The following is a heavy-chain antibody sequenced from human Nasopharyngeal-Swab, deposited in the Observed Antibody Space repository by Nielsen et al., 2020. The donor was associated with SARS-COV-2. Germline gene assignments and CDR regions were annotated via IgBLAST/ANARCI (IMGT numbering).Heavy chain of an antibody. V-gene: IGHV1-45*02. Sequence: SLKVSCNASGFSITYRFLHWMRQAPGQALEWMGWITPFNGNAKYAQKFQGRVSITRDGSRTTASLELSSLRPDDTAMYFCASGQCINGVCNPTDGLDVWGQGTSVTVS. D-gene: IGHD2-8*01. J-gene: IGHJ6*02. CDR3: ASGQCINGVCNPTDGLDV. CDR1: GFSITYRF. CDR2: ITPFNGNA.